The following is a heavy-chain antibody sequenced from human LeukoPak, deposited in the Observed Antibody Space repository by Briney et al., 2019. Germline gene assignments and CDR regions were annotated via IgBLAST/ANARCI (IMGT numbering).Heavy chain of an antibody. CDR3: ARADDYGDYPDY. CDR2: IYHSGST. J-gene: IGHJ4*02. V-gene: IGHV4-30-2*01. Sequence: SQTLSLTCTVSGGSISSGGYYWSWIRQPPGKGLEWIGYIYHSGSTYYNPSLKSRVTISVDRSKNQFSLKLSSVTAADTAVYYCARADDYGDYPDYWGQGTLVTVSS. D-gene: IGHD4-17*01. CDR1: GGSISSGGYY.